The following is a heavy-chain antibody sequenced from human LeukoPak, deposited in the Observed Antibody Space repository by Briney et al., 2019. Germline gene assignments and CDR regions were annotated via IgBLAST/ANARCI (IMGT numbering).Heavy chain of an antibody. J-gene: IGHJ4*02. V-gene: IGHV3-30*18. CDR1: GFTFSSSA. CDR3: AKDLFYYDKGGFDY. CDR2: ISYDGSNK. Sequence: GGSLRLSCAASGFTFSSSAIFWVRQAPDKGLEWVAFISYDGSNKFYGDSVKGRFTISRDNSKNTLYLQMNSLRTEDTAVYYCAKDLFYYDKGGFDYWGQGTLVTVSS. D-gene: IGHD3-22*01.